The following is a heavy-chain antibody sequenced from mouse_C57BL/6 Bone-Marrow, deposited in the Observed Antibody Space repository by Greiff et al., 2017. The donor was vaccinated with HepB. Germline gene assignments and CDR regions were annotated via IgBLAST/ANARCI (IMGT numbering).Heavy chain of an antibody. Sequence: EVQLQQSGAELVRPGASVKLSCTASGFNIKDDYMHWVKQRPEQGLEWIGWIDPENGDTEYASKFQGKATITADTSSNTAYLQLSSLTSEDTAVYYCARSPGYYYAMDYWGQGTSVAVSS. CDR1: GFNIKDDY. V-gene: IGHV14-4*01. D-gene: IGHD4-1*01. CDR3: ARSPGYYYAMDY. CDR2: IDPENGDT. J-gene: IGHJ4*01.